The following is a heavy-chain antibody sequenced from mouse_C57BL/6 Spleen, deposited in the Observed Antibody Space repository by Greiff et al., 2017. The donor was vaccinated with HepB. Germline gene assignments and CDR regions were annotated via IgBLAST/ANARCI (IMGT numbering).Heavy chain of an antibody. Sequence: EVKVVESGGDLVKPGGSLKLSCAASGFTFSSYGMSWVRQTPDKRLEWVATISSGGSYTYYTDSVKGRFTISRDNAKNTLYLQMSSLKSEDTAMYYCARDDSIFLAMDYWGQVTSVTVSS. V-gene: IGHV5-6*01. D-gene: IGHD2-4*01. CDR2: ISSGGSYT. CDR1: GFTFSSYG. J-gene: IGHJ4*01. CDR3: ARDDSIFLAMDY.